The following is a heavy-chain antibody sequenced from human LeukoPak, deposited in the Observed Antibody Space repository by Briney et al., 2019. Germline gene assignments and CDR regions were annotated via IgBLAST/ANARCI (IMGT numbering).Heavy chain of an antibody. CDR2: INHSGST. D-gene: IGHD3-22*01. V-gene: IGHV4-34*01. CDR3: ARGYDSSGYYFDY. J-gene: IGHJ4*02. CDR1: GGSFSGYY. Sequence: SETLSLTCAVYGGSFSGYYWSWIRQPPGKGLEWIGEINHSGSTNYNPSLKSRVTISVDTSKNQFSLKLSSVTAADTAVYYCARGYDSSGYYFDYWGQGILVTVSS.